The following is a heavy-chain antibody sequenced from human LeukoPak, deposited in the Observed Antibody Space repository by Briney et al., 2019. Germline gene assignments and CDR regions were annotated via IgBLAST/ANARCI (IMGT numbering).Heavy chain of an antibody. D-gene: IGHD3-16*02. V-gene: IGHV4-59*01. J-gene: IGHJ6*02. CDR2: IYYSGST. CDR1: GGSISYYY. CDR3: ARVRSWYYGMDV. Sequence: SETLSLTCTVSGGSISYYYWSWIRQPPGKGLEWIGYIYYSGSTNYSSSLKSRVTISVDTSKNQFSLKLSSVTAADTAMYYCARVRSWYYGMDVWGQGTTVTVSS.